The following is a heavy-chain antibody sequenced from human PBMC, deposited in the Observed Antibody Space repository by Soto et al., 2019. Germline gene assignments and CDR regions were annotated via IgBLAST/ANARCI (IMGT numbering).Heavy chain of an antibody. J-gene: IGHJ4*02. CDR1: GFTFSSYS. D-gene: IGHD3-9*01. V-gene: IGHV3-21*01. CDR2: ISSGNSYI. Sequence: GSLRLSCAVSGFTFSSYSMNWVRQAPGKGLEWVSSISSGNSYIYYADSVRGRFTVSRDNAKSSLYLQMDSLRAEDTAVYYCATQMDYNILTGYRPLDYWGQGTLVTVSS. CDR3: ATQMDYNILTGYRPLDY.